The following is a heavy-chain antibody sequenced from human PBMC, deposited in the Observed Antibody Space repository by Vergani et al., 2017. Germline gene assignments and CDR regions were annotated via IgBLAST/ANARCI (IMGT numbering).Heavy chain of an antibody. CDR3: ARLYVSPRQEFDY. CDR1: GGTFSSYT. CDR2: IIPILGIA. D-gene: IGHD5/OR15-5a*01. Sequence: QVQLVQSGAEVKKPGSSVKVSCKASGGTFSSYTISWVRQAPGQGLEWMGRIIPILGIANYAQKFQGRVTITADKSTSTAYMELSSLRSEDTAVYYCARLYVSPRQEFDYWGQGTLVTVSS. V-gene: IGHV1-69*02. J-gene: IGHJ4*02.